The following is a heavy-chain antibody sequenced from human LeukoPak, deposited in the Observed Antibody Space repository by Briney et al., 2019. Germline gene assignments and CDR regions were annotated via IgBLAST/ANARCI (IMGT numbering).Heavy chain of an antibody. Sequence: GGSLRLSCAASGFTFSDYYMSWIRQAPGKGLEWVAVISYDGSNKYYADSVKGRFTISRDKSKNTLYLQMNSLRVEDTAVYYCAKDGLRYYYDSSGFYPGDCWGQGTLVTVSS. D-gene: IGHD3-22*01. V-gene: IGHV3-30*18. CDR2: ISYDGSNK. CDR1: GFTFSDYY. CDR3: AKDGLRYYYDSSGFYPGDC. J-gene: IGHJ4*02.